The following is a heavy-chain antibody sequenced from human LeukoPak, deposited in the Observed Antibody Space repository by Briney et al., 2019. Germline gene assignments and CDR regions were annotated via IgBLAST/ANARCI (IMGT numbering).Heavy chain of an antibody. Sequence: ASVKVSCKASGYTFTGYYMHWVRQAPGQGLEWMGWINPDTGATDIAQKFQGRVAMTRDTSISAAYMELSRLRSDDTAVYFCTRHHCSYIHFYEDYYYGMDVWGQGTTVTVSS. V-gene: IGHV1-2*02. J-gene: IGHJ6*02. CDR2: INPDTGAT. CDR3: TRHHCSYIHFYEDYYYGMDV. CDR1: GYTFTGYY. D-gene: IGHD2-15*01.